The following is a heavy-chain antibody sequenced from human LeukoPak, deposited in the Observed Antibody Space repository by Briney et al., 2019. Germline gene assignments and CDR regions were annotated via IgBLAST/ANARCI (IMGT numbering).Heavy chain of an antibody. CDR2: INHSGST. CDR3: ARCCSSTSCYNDGCYY. D-gene: IGHD2-2*02. Sequence: SETLSLTCAVYGGSFSGYYWSWIRQPPGEGLEWIGEINHSGSTNYNPSLKSRVTISVDTSKNQFSLKLSSVTAADTAVYYCARCCSSTSCYNDGCYYWGQGTLVTVSS. V-gene: IGHV4-34*01. CDR1: GGSFSGYY. J-gene: IGHJ4*02.